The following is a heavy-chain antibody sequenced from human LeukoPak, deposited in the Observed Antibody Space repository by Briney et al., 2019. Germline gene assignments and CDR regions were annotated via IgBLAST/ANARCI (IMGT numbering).Heavy chain of an antibody. V-gene: IGHV3-23*01. CDR1: DDSITMYY. D-gene: IGHD3-16*01. J-gene: IGHJ1*01. CDR3: AKDDAWGRFQH. CDR2: ISPSGDIL. Sequence: ETLSLTCSVSDDSITMYYWTWVRQAPGKGLEWVSGISPSGDILYYTDSVRGHFTISRDNFKNTVYLQMNSLRAEDTGIYYCAKDDAWGRFQHWGQGTLVTVSS.